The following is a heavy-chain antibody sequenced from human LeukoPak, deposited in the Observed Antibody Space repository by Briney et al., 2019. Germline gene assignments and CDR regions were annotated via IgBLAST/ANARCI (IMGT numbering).Heavy chain of an antibody. Sequence: SETLSLTCTVSGGSISSGDYYWSWIRPPPGQGLEWIGYIYYSGSTYYNPSLKSRVIISVDKSKNQFSLNLSSVTAADTAVYYCARVGAGFRVASFDYWGRGTLVSVSS. V-gene: IGHV4-30-4*01. J-gene: IGHJ4*02. CDR2: IYYSGST. D-gene: IGHD5-12*01. CDR3: ARVGAGFRVASFDY. CDR1: GGSISSGDYY.